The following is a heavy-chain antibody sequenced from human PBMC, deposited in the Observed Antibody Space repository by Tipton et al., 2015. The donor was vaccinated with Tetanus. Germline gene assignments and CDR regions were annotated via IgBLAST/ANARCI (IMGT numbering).Heavy chain of an antibody. CDR2: ISAYNGKT. J-gene: IGHJ6*02. Sequence: QVQLVQSGAEVKEPGASVKASCKASGYNFVNFGISWVRQAPGQGLEWMGWISAYNGKTKYAQRLQGRVTMTTDRSASTAYMDLRRLRSDDTAVYYCARVQELRIYFYGMDVWGQGTTVTVSS. D-gene: IGHD2-15*01. V-gene: IGHV1-18*01. CDR1: GYNFVNFG. CDR3: ARVQELRIYFYGMDV.